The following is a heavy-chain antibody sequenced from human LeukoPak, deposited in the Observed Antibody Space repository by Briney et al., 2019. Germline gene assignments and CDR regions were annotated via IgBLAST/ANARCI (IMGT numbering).Heavy chain of an antibody. CDR1: GFTFSSYW. CDR3: ARGTLRYFDWSPGGWFDP. CDR2: INHSGST. V-gene: IGHV4-34*01. D-gene: IGHD3-9*01. Sequence: PGGSLRLSCAASGFTFSSYWMSWIRQPPGKGLEWIGEINHSGSTNYNPSLKSRVTISVDTSKNQFSLKLSSVTAADTAVYYCARGTLRYFDWSPGGWFDPWGQGTLVTVSS. J-gene: IGHJ5*02.